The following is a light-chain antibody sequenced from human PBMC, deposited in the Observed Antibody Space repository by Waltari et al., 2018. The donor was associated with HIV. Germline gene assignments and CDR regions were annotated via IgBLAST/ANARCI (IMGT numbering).Light chain of an antibody. Sequence: QSVLQQPPSLSGAPVRRVPISSHGRISNIGPYAVHWYQQLPGRAPKLLIYANNNRPSGVPDRFSGSKSGTAASLAIAGLQIEDEGDYFCQSYDNSLRVSYVFSAGTRVTVL. CDR2: ANN. J-gene: IGLJ1*01. CDR3: QSYDNSLRVSYV. CDR1: ISNIGPYA. V-gene: IGLV1-40*01.